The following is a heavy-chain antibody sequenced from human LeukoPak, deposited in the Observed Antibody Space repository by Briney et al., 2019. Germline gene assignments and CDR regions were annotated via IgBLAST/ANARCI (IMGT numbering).Heavy chain of an antibody. CDR3: AKDGTFGAATYYFDY. CDR1: GFTFSSYG. Sequence: GGSLRLSCAASGFTFSSYGMHWVRQAPGKGLEWVAVVANDGNDKRYADSVKGRFTISRDKSKNTLYLQMNSLRGEDTAVYSCAKDGTFGAATYYFDYWGQGTLVTVSS. J-gene: IGHJ4*02. V-gene: IGHV3-30*18. CDR2: VANDGNDK. D-gene: IGHD3-3*01.